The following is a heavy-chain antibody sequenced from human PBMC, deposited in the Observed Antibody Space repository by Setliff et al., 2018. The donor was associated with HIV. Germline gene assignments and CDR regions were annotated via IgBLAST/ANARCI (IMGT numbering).Heavy chain of an antibody. CDR1: GFNFTNYY. Sequence: SVKVSCKASGFNFTNYYIHWVRQAPGEGLEWVGVINASGDKTNYAQKFQGRLIITKDTSTSTVYMELSSLRSDDTAVYYCGRDYRSWIRAIGYWGQGTLVTVSS. V-gene: IGHV1-46*03. CDR2: INASGDKT. D-gene: IGHD5-12*01. J-gene: IGHJ4*02. CDR3: GRDYRSWIRAIGY.